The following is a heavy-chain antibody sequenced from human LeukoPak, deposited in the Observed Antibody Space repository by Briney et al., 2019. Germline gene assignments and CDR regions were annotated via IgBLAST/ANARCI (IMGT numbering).Heavy chain of an antibody. CDR1: GYTFTSHY. D-gene: IGHD3-22*01. CDR2: INPSGGST. J-gene: IGHJ4*02. V-gene: IGHV1-46*01. Sequence: ASVKVSCKASGYTFTSHYMHWVRQAPGQGLEWMGIINPSGGSTSYAQKFQGRVTMTRDMSTSTVYMELSSLRSEDTAVYYCARTLTYYYDSSGYYFDYWGQGTLVTVSS. CDR3: ARTLTYYYDSSGYYFDY.